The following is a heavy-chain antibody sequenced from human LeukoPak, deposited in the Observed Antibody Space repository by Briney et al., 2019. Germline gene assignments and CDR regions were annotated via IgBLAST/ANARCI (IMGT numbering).Heavy chain of an antibody. D-gene: IGHD6-13*01. CDR1: GFTFSNAW. J-gene: IGHJ4*02. V-gene: IGHV3-15*01. CDR3: TTYSSSWYSFDY. Sequence: GGSLRLSCAASGFTFSNAWMSWVRQAPGKGLEWVGRIKSKTDGGTTDYAAPVKGRFTISRDDSKNTLYLQMNSLKTEDTAVYYCTTYSSSWYSFDYWGQGTLVTVSS. CDR2: IKSKTDGGTT.